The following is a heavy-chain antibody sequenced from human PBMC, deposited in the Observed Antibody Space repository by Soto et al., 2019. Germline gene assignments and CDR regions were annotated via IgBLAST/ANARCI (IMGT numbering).Heavy chain of an antibody. Sequence: PGGSLRLSCAASGFTFSSYGMHWVRQAPGKGLEWVAVIWYDGSNKYYADSVKGRFTISRDNSKNTLYLQMNSLRAEDTAVYYCAREYCSGGSCSAPYGMDVWGQGTTVTVSS. CDR2: IWYDGSNK. D-gene: IGHD2-15*01. CDR1: GFTFSSYG. V-gene: IGHV3-33*01. J-gene: IGHJ6*02. CDR3: AREYCSGGSCSAPYGMDV.